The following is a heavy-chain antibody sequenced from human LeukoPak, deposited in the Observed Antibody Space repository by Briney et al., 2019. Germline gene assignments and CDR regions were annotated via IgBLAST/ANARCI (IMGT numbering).Heavy chain of an antibody. CDR2: IIPIFGTA. Sequence: SVKVSCKASGGTFSSYAISWVRQAPGQGLEWMGRIIPIFGTANYAQKFQGRVTITTDESTSTAYMELSRLRSDDTAVYYCARDSLTIMNNWFDPWGQGTLVTVSS. V-gene: IGHV1-69*05. D-gene: IGHD3-16*01. CDR1: GGTFSSYA. CDR3: ARDSLTIMNNWFDP. J-gene: IGHJ5*02.